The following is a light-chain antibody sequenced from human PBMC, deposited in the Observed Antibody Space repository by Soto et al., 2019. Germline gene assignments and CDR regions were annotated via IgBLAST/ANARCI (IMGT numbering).Light chain of an antibody. Sequence: QSVLTQPPSVSGAPGQRVTISCTGSSSNIGAGYDVHWYQQFPGSAPKLLIYGNNNRPSGVPDRFSGSKSGTSASLAITGLQAEDAADYYCQSYDSGTIFGGGTKVTVL. J-gene: IGLJ2*01. CDR1: SSNIGAGYD. V-gene: IGLV1-40*01. CDR3: QSYDSGTI. CDR2: GNN.